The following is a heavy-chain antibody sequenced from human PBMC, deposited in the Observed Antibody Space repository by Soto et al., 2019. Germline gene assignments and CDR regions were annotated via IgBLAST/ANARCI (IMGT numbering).Heavy chain of an antibody. J-gene: IGHJ4*02. Sequence: SETLSLTCAVYGWSFSGYYWSWIRQPPGKGLEWIGEINHSGSTNYNPSLKSRVTISVDTSKNQFSLKLSSVTAADTAVYYCARKQLWLRVFDYWGQGTLVTVSS. CDR2: INHSGST. V-gene: IGHV4-34*01. CDR3: ARKQLWLRVFDY. D-gene: IGHD5-18*01. CDR1: GWSFSGYY.